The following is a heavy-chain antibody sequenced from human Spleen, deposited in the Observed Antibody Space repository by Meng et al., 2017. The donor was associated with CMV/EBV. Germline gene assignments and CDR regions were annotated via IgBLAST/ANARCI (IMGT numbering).Heavy chain of an antibody. CDR2: IYPGDSDT. J-gene: IGHJ4*02. CDR1: AYRFPSYW. V-gene: IGHV5-51*01. Sequence: AYRFPSYWIGWLRQMPWKGLAWVGIIYPGDSDTRYSPSFQGQVTISADKSISTAYLQWSSLKASDTAMYYCARPGTYYYGSGSYAYWGQGTLVTVSS. CDR3: ARPGTYYYGSGSYAY. D-gene: IGHD3-10*01.